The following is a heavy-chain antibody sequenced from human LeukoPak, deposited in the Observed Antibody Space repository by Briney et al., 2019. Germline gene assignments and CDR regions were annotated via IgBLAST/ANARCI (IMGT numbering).Heavy chain of an antibody. J-gene: IGHJ4*02. CDR1: GFTFNSYA. Sequence: PGGSLRLSCAASGFTFNSYAMHWVRQAPGKGLEWVAGISYDGTNKYYADSVKGRFTISRDNSRNTLYLQMNSLRSDDTAVYYCARESPACGEDCFFDYWGQGTLVTVSS. V-gene: IGHV3-30-3*01. D-gene: IGHD2-21*02. CDR3: ARESPACGEDCFFDY. CDR2: ISYDGTNK.